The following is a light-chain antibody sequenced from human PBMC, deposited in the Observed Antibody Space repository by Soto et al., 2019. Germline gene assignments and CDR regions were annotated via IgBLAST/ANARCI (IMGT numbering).Light chain of an antibody. CDR3: QQYNSWPRA. J-gene: IGKJ1*01. Sequence: EIVMTQSPATLSVSPGDRATLSCRASQSINSDLAWYQQKPGQAPRLLIYGASTRAAGIPGRFSGSGSGTEFTLTISSLQSEDFALYYCQQYNSWPRAFGQGTKVEMK. CDR2: GAS. V-gene: IGKV3-15*01. CDR1: QSINSD.